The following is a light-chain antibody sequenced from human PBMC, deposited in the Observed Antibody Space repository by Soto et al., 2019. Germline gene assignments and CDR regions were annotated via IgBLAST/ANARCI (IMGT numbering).Light chain of an antibody. CDR2: GAS. J-gene: IGKJ1*01. V-gene: IGKV3-20*01. Sequence: EIVLTQSPGTLSLSPGERATLSCRASQSVSSSYLAWYQQKPGQAPRLLIYGASSRASGVPDRFSGSGSGTDFTLTLSRLEPEDFAVYYCQQYGSSAWTFGQGTKVEI. CDR1: QSVSSSY. CDR3: QQYGSSAWT.